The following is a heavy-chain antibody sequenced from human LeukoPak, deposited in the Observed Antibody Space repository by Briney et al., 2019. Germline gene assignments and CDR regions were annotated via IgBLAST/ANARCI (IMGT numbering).Heavy chain of an antibody. D-gene: IGHD6-13*01. J-gene: IGHJ5*02. CDR1: GGSISSSSNY. V-gene: IGHV4-39*07. Sequence: PSETLSLTCSVSGGSISSSSNYWGWIRQPPGKGLEWIGSIYNGGSTYYNPSLKSRVTISVDTSNNQFSLRLSSVTAADTAVYYCARCIAAAGTFLWFDPWGQGTLVTVSS. CDR3: ARCIAAAGTFLWFDP. CDR2: IYNGGST.